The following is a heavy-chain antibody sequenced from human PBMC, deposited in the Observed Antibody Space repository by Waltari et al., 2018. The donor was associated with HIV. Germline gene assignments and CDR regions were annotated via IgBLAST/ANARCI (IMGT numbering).Heavy chain of an antibody. Sequence: QVQLVQSGAEVKKPGASVKVSCKASGYTFTTYAIHWVRQAPGQRLEWMGRIKDGNGNTKNTQTVQGRVTITRDTSATTAYMEVSSLTSEDTAVYYCARDGARITIYGGGFDYWGQGTPVIVSS. J-gene: IGHJ4*02. CDR3: ARDGARITIYGGGFDY. D-gene: IGHD3-3*01. CDR1: GYTFTTYA. CDR2: IKDGNGNT. V-gene: IGHV1-3*01.